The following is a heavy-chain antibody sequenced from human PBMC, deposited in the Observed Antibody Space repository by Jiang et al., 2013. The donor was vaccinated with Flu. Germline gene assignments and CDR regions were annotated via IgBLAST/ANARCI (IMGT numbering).Heavy chain of an antibody. CDR1: SSSSYY. CDR3: ARLDSSGLRGGVFDY. CDR2: IYYMGAP. J-gene: IGHJ4*02. V-gene: IGHV4-39*01. D-gene: IGHD6-25*01. Sequence: SSSSYYWGWIRQPPRKGLEWIGSIYYMGAPTTTRPSKSRVTISVDTSKNQFSLKLSSVTAADTAVYYCARLDSSGLRGGVFDYWGQGTLVTVSS.